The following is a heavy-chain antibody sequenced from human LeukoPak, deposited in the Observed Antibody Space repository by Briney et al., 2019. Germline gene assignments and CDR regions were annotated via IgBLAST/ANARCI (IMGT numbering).Heavy chain of an antibody. CDR2: IYYNGNT. J-gene: IGHJ4*02. V-gene: IGHV4-59*01. CDR1: GGSISSYY. Sequence: PSETLSLTCTVSGGSISSYYWSWIRQPLGKGLEWIGYIYYNGNTNYNPSLKSRVTISIDTSKNQFSLKLSSVTAADTAVYYCARARYYYTYWGQGTLVTVSS. CDR3: ARARYYYTY.